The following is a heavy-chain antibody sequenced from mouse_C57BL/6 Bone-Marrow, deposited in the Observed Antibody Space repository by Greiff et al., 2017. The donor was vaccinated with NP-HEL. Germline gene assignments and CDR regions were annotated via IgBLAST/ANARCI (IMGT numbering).Heavy chain of an antibody. J-gene: IGHJ1*03. CDR3: ARGGWLLRYFDV. CDR2: IYPSDSET. CDR1: GYTFTSYW. Sequence: QVHVKQPGAELVRPGSSVKLSCKASGYTFTSYWMDWVKQRPGQGLEWIGNIYPSDSETHYNQKFKDKATLTVDKSSSTAYMQLSSLTSEDSAVYYCARGGWLLRYFDVWGTGTTVTVSS. V-gene: IGHV1-61*01. D-gene: IGHD2-3*01.